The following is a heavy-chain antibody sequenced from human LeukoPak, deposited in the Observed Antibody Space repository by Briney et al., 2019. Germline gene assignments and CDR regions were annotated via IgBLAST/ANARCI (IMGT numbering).Heavy chain of an antibody. J-gene: IGHJ4*02. CDR2: IDPSGGST. Sequence: ASVKVSCKASGYSFTSYYMHWVRQAPGQGLEWMGIIDPSGGSTSYAQKFQGRVTMTRDTSTSTVYMELRSLRSEDTAVYYCARDNTATGPFDKWGQGTLVTVCS. CDR3: ARDNTATGPFDK. CDR1: GYSFTSYY. D-gene: IGHD1-1*01. V-gene: IGHV1-46*01.